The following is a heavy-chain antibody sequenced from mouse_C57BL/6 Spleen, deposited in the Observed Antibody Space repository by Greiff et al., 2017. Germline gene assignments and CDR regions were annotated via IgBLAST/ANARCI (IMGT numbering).Heavy chain of an antibody. Sequence: EVQLQQSGPELVKPGASVKIPCKASGYTFTDYNMDWVKQSHGKSLEWIGDINPNNGGTIYNQKFKGKATLTVDKSSSTAYMELRSLTSEDTAVYYCARGYYYGSRPIYFDYWGQGTTLTVSS. CDR3: ARGYYYGSRPIYFDY. D-gene: IGHD1-1*01. CDR2: INPNNGGT. J-gene: IGHJ2*01. V-gene: IGHV1-18*01. CDR1: GYTFTDYN.